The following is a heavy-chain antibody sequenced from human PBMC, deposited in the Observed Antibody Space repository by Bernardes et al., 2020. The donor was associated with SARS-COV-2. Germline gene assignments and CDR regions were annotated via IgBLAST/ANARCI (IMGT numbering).Heavy chain of an antibody. CDR3: ASDLGYCTNGVCSP. D-gene: IGHD2-8*01. Sequence: WESLRLTCAASGFTFGSACCHWVRQAPGKGLVWVSRINPDGSSTNYADSVKGRFTISRDNAKNMLLLQMSGMRAEDTAMYYCASDLGYCTNGVCSPWGQGTLVTVSS. J-gene: IGHJ5*02. CDR2: INPDGSST. V-gene: IGHV3-74*01. CDR1: GFTFGSAC.